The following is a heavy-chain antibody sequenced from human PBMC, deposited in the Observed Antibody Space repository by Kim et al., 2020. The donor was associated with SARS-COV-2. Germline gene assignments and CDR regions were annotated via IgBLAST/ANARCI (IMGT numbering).Heavy chain of an antibody. Sequence: ASVKVSCKASGYTFTSYAMNWVRQAPGQGLEWMGWINTNTGNPTYAQGFTGRFVFSLDTSVSTAYLQISSLKAEDTAVYYCARDLRIAARVFRGVISGWFDPWGQGTLVTVSS. J-gene: IGHJ5*02. V-gene: IGHV7-4-1*02. CDR3: ARDLRIAARVFRGVISGWFDP. CDR1: GYTFTSYA. D-gene: IGHD6-6*01. CDR2: INTNTGNP.